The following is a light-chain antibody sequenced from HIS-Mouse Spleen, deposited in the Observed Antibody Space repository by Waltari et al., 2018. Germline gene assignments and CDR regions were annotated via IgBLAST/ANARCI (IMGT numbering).Light chain of an antibody. V-gene: IGLV3-10*01. CDR1: ALPKKH. J-gene: IGLJ2*01. Sequence: SYELTQPPSVSGSPGQTARITCSGDALPKKHAYWYQQNSGQAPVLVIYEDSKRPSGIPERFSGSSSGTMATLTISGAQVEDEADYYCYSTDSSGNHRVFGGGTKLTVL. CDR2: EDS. CDR3: YSTDSSGNHRV.